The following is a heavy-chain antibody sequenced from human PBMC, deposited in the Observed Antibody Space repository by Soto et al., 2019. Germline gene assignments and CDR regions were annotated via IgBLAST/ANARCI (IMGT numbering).Heavy chain of an antibody. D-gene: IGHD3-16*02. J-gene: IGHJ6*02. Sequence: QVQLVQSGAEVKKPGSSVKVSCKASGGTFSSYAISWVRQAPGQGLEWMGGIIPIFGTANYAQKFQGRVTITADESXXTXYTXLSSLRSEDTAVYYCASTYDYVWGSYRPNYYGMDVWGQGTTVTVSS. CDR2: IIPIFGTA. CDR3: ASTYDYVWGSYRPNYYGMDV. CDR1: GGTFSSYA. V-gene: IGHV1-69*12.